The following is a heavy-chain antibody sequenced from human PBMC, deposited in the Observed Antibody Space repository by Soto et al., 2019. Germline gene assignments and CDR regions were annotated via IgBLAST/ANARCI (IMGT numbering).Heavy chain of an antibody. D-gene: IGHD6-13*01. CDR1: GYTLTNYA. J-gene: IGHJ4*02. CDR2: INTYNGNS. CDR3: ARDQWGSSWPFDY. Sequence: ASVKVSCKASGYTLTNYAISWVRQAPGQGPEWMGWINTYNGNSNYAQKFQGRVTMTTDTSTNTAYMELRSLRSEDTAVYYCARDQWGSSWPFDYWGQGTLVTVSS. V-gene: IGHV1-18*01.